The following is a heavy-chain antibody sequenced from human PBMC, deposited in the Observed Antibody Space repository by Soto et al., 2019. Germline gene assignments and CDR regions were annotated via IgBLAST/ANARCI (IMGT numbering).Heavy chain of an antibody. J-gene: IGHJ5*02. D-gene: IGHD4-17*01. Sequence: QVQLQESGPGLVRPSQTLSLTCTVSGGSISSGGYYWSWIRQHPGKGLEWIGYIYYSGSTYYNPSLKIRVTIAVDTSKNQFSLKLSSVTAADTAVYYCARGGGHGDYRGGCWFDPWGQGTLVTVSS. CDR2: IYYSGST. CDR1: GGSISSGGYY. V-gene: IGHV4-31*03. CDR3: ARGGGHGDYRGGCWFDP.